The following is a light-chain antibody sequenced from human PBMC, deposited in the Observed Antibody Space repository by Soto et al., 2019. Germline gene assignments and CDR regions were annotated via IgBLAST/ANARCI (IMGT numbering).Light chain of an antibody. J-gene: IGKJ1*01. V-gene: IGKV3-15*01. CDR3: QQYNTWLWT. CDR1: QSVNAN. Sequence: EVVMTQSPATLSVSPGERATLSCRASQSVNANLAWYQQKPGQAPRLLIHGASNRATGIPARFSGSGFGTGFILTFSSLQSEDFAVYYCQQYNTWLWTFGQGTKVDIK. CDR2: GAS.